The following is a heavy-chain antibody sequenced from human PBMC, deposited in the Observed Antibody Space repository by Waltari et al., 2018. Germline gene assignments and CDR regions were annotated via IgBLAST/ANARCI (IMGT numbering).Heavy chain of an antibody. CDR1: GYTFTGYY. Sequence: VLLLESGAEVKKPGASVKVSCKASGYTFTGYYMHWVRQAPGQGLEWMGRINPNSGGTNYAQKFQGRVTMTRETSISTAYMELSRLRSDDTAVYYCARGGYCSGGSCPDYWGQGTLVTVSS. CDR3: ARGGYCSGGSCPDY. CDR2: INPNSGGT. V-gene: IGHV1-2*06. J-gene: IGHJ4*02. D-gene: IGHD2-15*01.